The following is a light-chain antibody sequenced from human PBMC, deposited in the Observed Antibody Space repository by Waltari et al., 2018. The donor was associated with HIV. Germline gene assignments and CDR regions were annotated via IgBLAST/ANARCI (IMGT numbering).Light chain of an antibody. V-gene: IGLV1-40*01. J-gene: IGLJ2*01. CDR2: GNN. Sequence: QSVLTQPPSVSGAPGQRVTTSSTGSTSNIGAGYDVHWYQQVPGTAPKLLIYGNNNRPSGVPDRFSASKSGASPSLAITGLQAEDEADYYCQSYDSSLTGSVFGGGTKLTVL. CDR1: TSNIGAGYD. CDR3: QSYDSSLTGSV.